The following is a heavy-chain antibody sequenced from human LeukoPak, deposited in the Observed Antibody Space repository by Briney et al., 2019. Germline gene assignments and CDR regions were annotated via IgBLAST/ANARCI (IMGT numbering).Heavy chain of an antibody. D-gene: IGHD6-13*01. J-gene: IGHJ5*02. CDR2: ISGSGTI. V-gene: IGHV4-4*07. CDR3: ARPPGIAAAWFDP. CDR1: GGSINSY. Sequence: SETLSLTCTVSGGSINSYWSWIRQPAGRGLEWIGRISGSGTITYNPALQSRLGISIDTSKDQLSLKLSSVTAADTAVYYCARPPGIAAAWFDPWGQGTLVTVSS.